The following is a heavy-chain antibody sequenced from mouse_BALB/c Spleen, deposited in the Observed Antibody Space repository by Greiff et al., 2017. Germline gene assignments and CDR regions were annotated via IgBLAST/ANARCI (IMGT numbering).Heavy chain of an antibody. V-gene: IGHV3-8*02. CDR1: GDSITSGY. CDR3: ARYGSSFYYAMDY. D-gene: IGHD1-1*01. CDR2: IIYSGST. J-gene: IGHJ4*01. Sequence: DVQLQESGPSLVKPSQTLSLTCSVTGDSITSGYWNWIRKFPGNKLEYMGYIIYSGSTYYNPSLKSRISITRDTSKNQYYLQLNSVTTEDTATYYCARYGSSFYYAMDYWGQGTSVTVSS.